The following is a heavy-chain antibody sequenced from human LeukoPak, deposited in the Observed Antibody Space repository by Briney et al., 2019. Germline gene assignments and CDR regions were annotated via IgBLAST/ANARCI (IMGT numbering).Heavy chain of an antibody. CDR2: IKSKTDLGTT. D-gene: IGHD3-10*01. J-gene: IGHJ3*01. V-gene: IGHV3-15*01. Sequence: GGSLRLSCAASGFTLSNAWMSWVRQAPGKGLEWVGRIKSKTDLGTTDYAAPVKGRFTISRDDSRNTLYLQMNSLKTDETAVYYCTSKIGGWSAFDVWGRGTMVTVSS. CDR1: GFTLSNAW. CDR3: TSKIGGWSAFDV.